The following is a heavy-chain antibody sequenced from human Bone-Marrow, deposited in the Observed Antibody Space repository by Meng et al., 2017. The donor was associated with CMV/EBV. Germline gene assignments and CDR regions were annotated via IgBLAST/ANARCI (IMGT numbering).Heavy chain of an antibody. CDR3: ARDIRRRVVVPAHTFDY. CDR1: GFTFSDYY. D-gene: IGHD2-2*01. V-gene: IGHV3-11*01. Sequence: GESLKISCAASGFTFSDYYMSWIRQAPGKGLEWVSYISSSGSTIYYADSVKGRFTISRDNAKNSLYLQMNSLRAEDTAVYYCARDIRRRVVVPAHTFDYWGQGTLVTVSS. J-gene: IGHJ4*02. CDR2: ISSSGSTI.